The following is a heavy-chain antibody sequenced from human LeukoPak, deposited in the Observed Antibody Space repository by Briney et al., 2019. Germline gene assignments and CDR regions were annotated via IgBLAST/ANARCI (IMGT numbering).Heavy chain of an antibody. CDR2: IYYNGST. CDR3: ARSLLAFDY. Sequence: SETLSLTCSVSGGSISSYYWSWIRQSPGKGLEWIGCIYYNGSTNHNPSLKSRVTISVDTSNNQFSLKLFSVTASDTAVYYCARSLLAFDYWGQGTLVTVSS. V-gene: IGHV4-59*08. CDR1: GGSISSYY. J-gene: IGHJ4*02. D-gene: IGHD2-8*02.